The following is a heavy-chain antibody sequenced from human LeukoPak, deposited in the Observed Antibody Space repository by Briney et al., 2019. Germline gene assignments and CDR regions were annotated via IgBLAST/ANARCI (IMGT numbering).Heavy chain of an antibody. J-gene: IGHJ4*02. CDR3: ARGPTYYDSSGPSDY. V-gene: IGHV1-69*04. Sequence: SVKVSCKASGGTFSSYAISWVRQAPGQGLEWMGRIIPILGIANYAQKFQGRVTMTRDTSTSTVYMELSSLRSEDTAVYYCARGPTYYDSSGPSDYWGQGTLVTVSS. D-gene: IGHD3-22*01. CDR2: IIPILGIA. CDR1: GGTFSSYA.